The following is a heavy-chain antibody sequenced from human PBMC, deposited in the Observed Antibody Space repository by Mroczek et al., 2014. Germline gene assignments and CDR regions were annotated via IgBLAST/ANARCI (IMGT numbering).Heavy chain of an antibody. CDR1: GYTLTELS. J-gene: IGHJ4*02. CDR2: FDPEDGET. V-gene: IGHV1-24*01. Sequence: VQLLESGAEVKKPGASVKVSCKVSGYTLTELSMHWVRQAPGKGLEWMGGFDPEDGETIYAQKFQGRVTMTEDTSTDTAYMELSSLRSEDTAVYYCATEHATHGEWFDGKYYFDYWGQGTLVTVSS. D-gene: IGHD3-3*01. CDR3: ATEHATHGEWFDGKYYFDY.